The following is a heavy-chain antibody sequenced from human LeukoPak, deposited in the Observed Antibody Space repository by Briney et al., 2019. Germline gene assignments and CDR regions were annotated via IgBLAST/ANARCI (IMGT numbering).Heavy chain of an antibody. V-gene: IGHV3-48*03. Sequence: GGSLRLSCAASGFSFSTSEMNWVRQAPGKRLEWVAHIGPRGDVTYYADSVKGRFTISRDNANNSLYMRMNSLRAEDTGLYYCVRYLHYGGQGTLVTVSS. CDR2: IGPRGDVT. CDR3: VRYLHY. J-gene: IGHJ4*02. CDR1: GFSFSTSE.